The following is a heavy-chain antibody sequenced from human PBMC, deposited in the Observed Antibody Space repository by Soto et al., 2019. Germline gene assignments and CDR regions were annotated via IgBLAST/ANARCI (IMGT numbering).Heavy chain of an antibody. Sequence: SQTMSLTCVLYGGSFSDYYWTWIRQPPGAGLEWIGGIYHSGSPYYNTSLKRRVTISVDTSKNQFTLKLSSVTAPDQAVYYCARERVDTAMVIDYALDIWGQGTMVTVSS. CDR2: IYHSGSP. D-gene: IGHD5-18*01. J-gene: IGHJ3*02. CDR3: ARERVDTAMVIDYALDI. CDR1: GGSFSDYY. V-gene: IGHV4-34*01.